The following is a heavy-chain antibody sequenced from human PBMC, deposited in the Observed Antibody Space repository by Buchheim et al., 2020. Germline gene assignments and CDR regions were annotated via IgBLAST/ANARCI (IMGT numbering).Heavy chain of an antibody. CDR3: ASLDNSGYHKYFDP. V-gene: IGHV3-7*01. Sequence: EVQLVESGGGLVQPGGSLRLSCAASGFTFSSYWMSWVRQAPGEGLEWVANIKQDGSEKNYVDSVKGRFTISRDNAKNSLYLQMNSLRAEDTAVYYCASLDNSGYHKYFDPWGQGTL. J-gene: IGHJ5*02. D-gene: IGHD3-22*01. CDR2: IKQDGSEK. CDR1: GFTFSSYW.